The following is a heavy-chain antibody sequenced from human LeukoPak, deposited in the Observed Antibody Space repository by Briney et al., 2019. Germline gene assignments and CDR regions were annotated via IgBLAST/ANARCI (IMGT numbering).Heavy chain of an antibody. J-gene: IGHJ4*02. CDR2: ISGSGGST. CDR1: GFTFSGYA. V-gene: IGHV3-23*01. D-gene: IGHD3-10*01. Sequence: PGGSLRLSCAASGFTFSGYAMSWVRQAPGKGLEWVSGISGSGGSTYYADSVKGRFTISRDNSKNTLYLQMNSLRVEDTAVYFCAKPYGPLDYWGQGTLVTVSS. CDR3: AKPYGPLDY.